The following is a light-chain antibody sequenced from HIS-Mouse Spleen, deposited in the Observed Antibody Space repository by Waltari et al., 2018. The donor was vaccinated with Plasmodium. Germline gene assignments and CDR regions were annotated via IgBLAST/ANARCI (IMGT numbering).Light chain of an antibody. J-gene: IGLJ2*01. CDR2: SNN. CDR3: AAWDDSLNGVV. CDR1: ISSIGSNT. V-gene: IGLV1-44*01. Sequence: QSVLTQPPSASGTPGQRVTISCSGSISSIGSNTVNWYQQRPGTAPKLLIYSNNHRHSGVPDRFSGSKSGTAACLAISGLQSEDEADYYWAAWDDSLNGVVFAGGTKLTVL.